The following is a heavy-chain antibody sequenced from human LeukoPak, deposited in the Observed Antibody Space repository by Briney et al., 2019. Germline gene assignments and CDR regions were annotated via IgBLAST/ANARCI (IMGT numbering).Heavy chain of an antibody. Sequence: ASVNVSCTASGYTFTSYDINWVRQATGQGREWMGWMNPNSGNTGYAQKFQGRGTMTRNTSISTAYMELSSLRSEDTAVYYCARWDRYSYYGMDVWGQGTPVTASS. V-gene: IGHV1-8*01. CDR1: GYTFTSYD. J-gene: IGHJ6*02. CDR2: MNPNSGNT. D-gene: IGHD1-26*01. CDR3: ARWDRYSYYGMDV.